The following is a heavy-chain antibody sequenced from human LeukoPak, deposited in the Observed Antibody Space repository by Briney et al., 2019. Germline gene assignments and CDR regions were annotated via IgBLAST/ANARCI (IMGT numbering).Heavy chain of an antibody. D-gene: IGHD3-10*01. V-gene: IGHV3-30-3*01. CDR2: ISYDGSNK. Sequence: GGSLRLSCAAFGFTFSSYAMHWVRQAPGKGLEWAAVISYDGSNKYYADSVKGRFTISRDNSKNTLYLQMNSLRAEDTAVYYCARGHGSGTYYNVWVDPWGQGTLVTVSS. CDR3: ARGHGSGTYYNVWVDP. J-gene: IGHJ5*02. CDR1: GFTFSSYA.